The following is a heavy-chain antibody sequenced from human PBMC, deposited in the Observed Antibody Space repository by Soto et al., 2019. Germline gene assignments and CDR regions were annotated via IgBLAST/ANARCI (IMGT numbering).Heavy chain of an antibody. Sequence: GGSLRLSCAASGFTFSSYSMNWVRQAPGKGLEWVSSISSSSSYIYYTDSVKGRFTISRDNAKNSLYLQMNSLRAEDTAVYYCARDLHPGLNYYGSGSYWGWFDPWGQGTLVTVSS. V-gene: IGHV3-21*01. CDR2: ISSSSSYI. CDR3: ARDLHPGLNYYGSGSYWGWFDP. J-gene: IGHJ5*02. CDR1: GFTFSSYS. D-gene: IGHD3-10*01.